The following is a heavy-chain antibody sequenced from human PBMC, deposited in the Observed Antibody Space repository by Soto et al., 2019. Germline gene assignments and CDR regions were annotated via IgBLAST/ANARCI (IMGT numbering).Heavy chain of an antibody. CDR2: IYYNDDR. D-gene: IGHD5-12*01. CDR1: GFSFTTAGVA. Sequence: SGPTLVNPTQTLTLTCTFSGFSFTTAGVAVGWIRQTPGGALEWLTLIYYNDDRRFSPSLKTRLTITGDTSKNQVVLSPTNVDPGDTATYFCAHSDGGYEIIYFDFWGQGIPVTVSS. CDR3: AHSDGGYEIIYFDF. V-gene: IGHV2-5*01. J-gene: IGHJ4*02.